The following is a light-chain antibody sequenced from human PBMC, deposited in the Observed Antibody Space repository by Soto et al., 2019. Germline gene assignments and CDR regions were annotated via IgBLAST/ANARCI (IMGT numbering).Light chain of an antibody. CDR2: KAS. J-gene: IGKJ1*01. V-gene: IGKV1-5*03. CDR3: QQYTSYSGT. CDR1: QSISSW. Sequence: DIPMTQSPSTLSASVGYRVTITCRASQSISSWLAWYQQKPGKAPKLLIYKASSLESGVPSRFSGSGSGTEFTLTIISLQPDDVATYYCQQYTSYSGTFGQGTKVEIK.